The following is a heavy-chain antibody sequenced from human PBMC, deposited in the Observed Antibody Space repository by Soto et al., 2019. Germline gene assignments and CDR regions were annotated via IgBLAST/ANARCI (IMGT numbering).Heavy chain of an antibody. CDR1: GGSISSGYYY. CDR2: IYYSGNT. Sequence: QVQLQESGPGLVKPSQTLSLTCSVSGGSISSGYYYWSWIRQPPGKGLEWIGNIYYSGNTYYNPSLKSRLIISIDTSKNQFSLKVGSVTAADTAVYYCARGSAAKRYFDLWGRGTLVTVSS. V-gene: IGHV4-30-4*01. CDR3: ARGSAAKRYFDL. D-gene: IGHD5-18*01. J-gene: IGHJ2*01.